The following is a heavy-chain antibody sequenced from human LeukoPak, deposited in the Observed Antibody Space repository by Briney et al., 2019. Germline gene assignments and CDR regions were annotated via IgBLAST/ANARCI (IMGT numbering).Heavy chain of an antibody. D-gene: IGHD3-3*01. Sequence: GASVKVSCKASGYTFTGYYMHWVRQAPGQGLEWMGRINPNSGGTNYAQKFQGRVTMTRDTSINTAYMELSRLRSDDTAVYYCASKEGIGYYGFFDYWGQGTLVTVSS. CDR1: GYTFTGYY. CDR2: INPNSGGT. V-gene: IGHV1-2*06. J-gene: IGHJ4*02. CDR3: ASKEGIGYYGFFDY.